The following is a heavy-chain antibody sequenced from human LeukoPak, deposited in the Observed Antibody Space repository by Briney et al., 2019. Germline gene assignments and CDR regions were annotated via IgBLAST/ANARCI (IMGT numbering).Heavy chain of an antibody. CDR2: IRYDGSNK. J-gene: IGHJ3*02. V-gene: IGHV3-30*02. Sequence: GSLRLSCAASGFTFSSYGMHWFRQAPGKGLEWVAFIRYDGSNKYYADSVKGRFTISRDNSKNTLYLQMNSLRAEDTAVYYCAKGLDNYDTDAFDIWGQGTMVTVSS. D-gene: IGHD3-22*01. CDR3: AKGLDNYDTDAFDI. CDR1: GFTFSSYG.